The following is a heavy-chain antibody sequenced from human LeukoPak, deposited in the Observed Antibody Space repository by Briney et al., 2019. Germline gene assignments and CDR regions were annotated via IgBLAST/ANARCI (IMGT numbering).Heavy chain of an antibody. CDR3: SIRGWVTPFDY. J-gene: IGHJ4*02. D-gene: IGHD6-19*01. CDR1: GYTFTGYY. Sequence: ASVKVSCKASGYTFTGYYMHWVRQAPGQGLEWMGWINPNSGGTNYAQKFQGRVTMTRNTSISTAYMELSSLRSEDTAVYYCSIRGWVTPFDYWGQGTLVTVSS. CDR2: INPNSGGT. V-gene: IGHV1-2*02.